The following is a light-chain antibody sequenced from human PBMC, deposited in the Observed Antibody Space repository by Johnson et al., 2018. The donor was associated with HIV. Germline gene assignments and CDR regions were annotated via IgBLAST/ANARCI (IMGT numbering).Light chain of an antibody. CDR1: SSNIGNNF. CDR3: GTWDSSLSAGGYV. J-gene: IGLJ1*01. V-gene: IGLV1-51*01. Sequence: QSVLTQPPSVSAAPGQKVTVSCSGSSSNIGNNFVSWYQQVPGTAPKLLIYDTDKRPSGIPDRFSGSQSGTSATLGITGLQTGDEADYYCGTWDSSLSAGGYVFGTGTKVTVL. CDR2: DTD.